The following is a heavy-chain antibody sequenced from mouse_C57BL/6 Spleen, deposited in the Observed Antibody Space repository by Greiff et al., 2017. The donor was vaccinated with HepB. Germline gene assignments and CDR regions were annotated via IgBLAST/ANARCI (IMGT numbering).Heavy chain of an antibody. CDR2: IDPENGDT. CDR1: GFNIKDDY. V-gene: IGHV14-4*01. Sequence: VQLQQSGAELVRPGASVKLSCTASGFNIKDDYMHWVKQRPEQGLEWIGWIDPENGDTEYASKFQGKATITADTSSNIAYLQLRSLTSEDTAVYYFNTPEDYYAMDYWGQGTSVTVSS. J-gene: IGHJ4*01. CDR3: NTPEDYYAMDY.